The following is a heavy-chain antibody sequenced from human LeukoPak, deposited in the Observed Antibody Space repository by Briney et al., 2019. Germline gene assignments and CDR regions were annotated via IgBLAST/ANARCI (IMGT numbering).Heavy chain of an antibody. CDR2: IYYSGST. Sequence: RSSETLSLTCTVSGGSISSYYWNWIRQPPGKGLEWIGYIYYSGSTNYNPSLKSRVTISIDTSKNQFSLKLSSVTAADTAVYYCAREAGDIVVVPAAYGMDVWGQGTTVTVSS. CDR1: GGSISSYY. V-gene: IGHV4-59*01. J-gene: IGHJ6*02. D-gene: IGHD2-2*01. CDR3: AREAGDIVVVPAAYGMDV.